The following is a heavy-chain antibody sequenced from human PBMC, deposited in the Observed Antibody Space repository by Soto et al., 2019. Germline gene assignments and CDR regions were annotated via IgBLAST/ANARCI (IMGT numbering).Heavy chain of an antibody. Sequence: GSLILSCAASGFTFSSYSMNWVRQAPGKGLEWVSYISSSSSTIYYADSVKGRFTISRDNAKNSLYLQMNSLRDEDTAVYYCARPEYSSSSYGMDVWGQGTTVTVSS. CDR1: GFTFSSYS. V-gene: IGHV3-48*02. J-gene: IGHJ6*02. D-gene: IGHD6-6*01. CDR3: ARPEYSSSSYGMDV. CDR2: ISSSSSTI.